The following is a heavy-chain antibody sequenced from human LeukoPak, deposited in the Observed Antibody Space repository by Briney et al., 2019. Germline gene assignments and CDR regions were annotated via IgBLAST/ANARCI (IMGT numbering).Heavy chain of an antibody. Sequence: ASVKVSCKASGYTFTGYYMHWVRQAPGQGLGWVGWINPNSGGTNYAQKFQGRVTMTRDTSISTAYMELSRLRSDDTAVYYCARGGYPVFYYYMDVWGKGTTVTVSS. CDR1: GYTFTGYY. V-gene: IGHV1-2*02. J-gene: IGHJ6*03. D-gene: IGHD3-16*02. CDR2: INPNSGGT. CDR3: ARGGYPVFYYYMDV.